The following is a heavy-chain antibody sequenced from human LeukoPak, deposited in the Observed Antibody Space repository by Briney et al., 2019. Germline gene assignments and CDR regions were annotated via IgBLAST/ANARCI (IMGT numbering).Heavy chain of an antibody. D-gene: IGHD3-22*01. V-gene: IGHV4-59*01. J-gene: IGHJ4*02. CDR1: GGSISSYY. Sequence: SETLSLTCTVSGGSISSYYWSWIRQPPGKGLEWIGYIYYSGSTYYNPSLKSRIAISVDTSKNQFSLKLSSVTAADTAVYYCARVGDYYDSRGYYYNFDYWGQRTLVTVSS. CDR3: ARVGDYYDSRGYYYNFDY. CDR2: IYYSGST.